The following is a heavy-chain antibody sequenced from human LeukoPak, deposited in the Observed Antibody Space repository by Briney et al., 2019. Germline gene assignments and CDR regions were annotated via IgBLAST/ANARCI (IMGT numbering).Heavy chain of an antibody. CDR3: ARGQDDYSSFYTWFDP. Sequence: PSQTLSLTCTVSGGSISSGGYYWSWIHQHPGRGLEWIGYIYYSGNTYYSQSLKSRLTISIDTPKSQFSLKLSSVTAADTAVYYCARGQDDYSSFYTWFDPWGQGTLVTVSS. J-gene: IGHJ5*02. CDR1: GGSISSGGYY. D-gene: IGHD4-11*01. CDR2: IYYSGNT. V-gene: IGHV4-31*03.